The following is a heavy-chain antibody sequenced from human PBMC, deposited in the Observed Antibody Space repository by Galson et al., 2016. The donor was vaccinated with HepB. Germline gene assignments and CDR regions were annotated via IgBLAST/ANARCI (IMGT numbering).Heavy chain of an antibody. CDR1: GFTFSRYG. CDR3: ARGDYDSSEPGY. J-gene: IGHJ4*02. Sequence: SLRLSCAASGFTFSRYGMHWVRQAPGKGLEWLSLISKDGRTTYYSDSVQGRFTISRDRSTDTVSLQMNNLRPEDTAIYYCARGDYDSSEPGYWGQGTPVTVTS. CDR2: ISKDGRTT. D-gene: IGHD3-22*01. V-gene: IGHV3-30*03.